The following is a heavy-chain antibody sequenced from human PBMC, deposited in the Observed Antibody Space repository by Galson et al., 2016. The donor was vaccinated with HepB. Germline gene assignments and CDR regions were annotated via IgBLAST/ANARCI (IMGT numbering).Heavy chain of an antibody. D-gene: IGHD4-23*01. CDR1: GFAFSSHW. CDR3: VRDHSVVPTTAYNWFDP. J-gene: IGHJ5*02. V-gene: IGHV3-74*01. Sequence: SLRLSCAASGFAFSSHWMHWVRQDLGKGLVWVSRINSDGTISNYADSVKGRFTISRDNVKNTLYLRMNSLRAEDTAVYFCVRDHSVVPTTAYNWFDPWGRGTLVTVSS. CDR2: INSDGTIS.